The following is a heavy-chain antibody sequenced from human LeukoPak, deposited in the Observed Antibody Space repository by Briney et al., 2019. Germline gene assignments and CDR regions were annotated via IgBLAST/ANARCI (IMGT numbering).Heavy chain of an antibody. J-gene: IGHJ4*02. Sequence: GGSLRLSCAASGFTFSNYAMSWVRQAPGKGLEWVSAISGSGGSTYSADSVKGRFTISRDNSKNKLYLQMNSLRAEDTAVYYCAKEGAYSSSSPFDYWGQGTLVTVSS. CDR2: ISGSGGST. CDR3: AKEGAYSSSSPFDY. D-gene: IGHD6-6*01. V-gene: IGHV3-23*01. CDR1: GFTFSNYA.